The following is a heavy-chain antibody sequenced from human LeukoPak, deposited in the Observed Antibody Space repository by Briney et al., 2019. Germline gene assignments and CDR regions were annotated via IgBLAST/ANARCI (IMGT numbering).Heavy chain of an antibody. Sequence: SGTLSLTCAVYGGTFSGYYWSWIRQPPGKGLEWIGEINHIGSTNYNPSLKSRVTTSADTTQNHFPLKLSSVTAADPTVDYCARIAYRYGYPPLRGMDVWGKGTTVTVSS. D-gene: IGHD5-18*01. CDR2: INHIGST. CDR3: ARIAYRYGYPPLRGMDV. J-gene: IGHJ6*03. CDR1: GGTFSGYY. V-gene: IGHV4-34*01.